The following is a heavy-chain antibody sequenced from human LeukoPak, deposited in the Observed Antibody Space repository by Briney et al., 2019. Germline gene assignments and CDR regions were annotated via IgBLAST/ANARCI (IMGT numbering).Heavy chain of an antibody. CDR1: GFTFSSYG. V-gene: IGHV3-30*02. CDR2: IRHDGSNK. J-gene: IGHJ4*02. Sequence: GGSLRLSCAASGFTFSSYGMHWVRQAPGKGLEWVAFIRHDGSNKYYADSVKGRFTISRDNSKNTLYLQMNSLRAEDTAVYYCAKPPIYSSSWSFDYWGQGTLVTVSS. CDR3: AKPPIYSSSWSFDY. D-gene: IGHD6-13*01.